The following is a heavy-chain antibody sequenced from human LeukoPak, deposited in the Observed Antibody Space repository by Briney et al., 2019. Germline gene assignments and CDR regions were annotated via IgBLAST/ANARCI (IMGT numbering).Heavy chain of an antibody. V-gene: IGHV3-21*01. CDR3: ARVYGEIDY. Sequence: GGSLRLSCAASGFTFSTYNMNWVRQAPGKGLEWVSSITSSSSYIYYADSVKGRFTISRDNAKSSLYLQMNSLRAEDTAVYYCARVYGEIDYWGQGTLVTVSS. CDR2: ITSSSSYI. J-gene: IGHJ4*02. CDR1: GFTFSTYN. D-gene: IGHD4-17*01.